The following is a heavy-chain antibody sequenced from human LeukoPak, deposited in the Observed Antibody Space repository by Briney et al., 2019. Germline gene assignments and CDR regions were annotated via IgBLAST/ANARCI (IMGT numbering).Heavy chain of an antibody. J-gene: IGHJ4*02. D-gene: IGHD2-15*01. CDR1: RFTFNTFG. Sequence: GGSLRLSSAPSRFTFNTFGIHWVRQAPGEGLDWVAVISYDGNKAYYAESVKGRFTISRDNSKNTLYLQMNSQRPEDTAVYYCAKPRTPITSFFDYWGQGTLVTVSS. V-gene: IGHV3-30*18. CDR2: ISYDGNKA. CDR3: AKPRTPITSFFDY.